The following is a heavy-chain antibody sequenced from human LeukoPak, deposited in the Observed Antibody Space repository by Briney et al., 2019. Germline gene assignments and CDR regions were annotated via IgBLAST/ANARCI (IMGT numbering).Heavy chain of an antibody. Sequence: PGGSLRLSCAASGFTVSTYYMTWVRQAPGKGLECVSVIYSGGSTYYADSVKGRFTVSRDNSKNTLYLQMNSLRAEDTAMYYCARGLGYCTSTTCLLPFDYWGQGTLATVSS. CDR1: GFTVSTYY. V-gene: IGHV3-53*01. J-gene: IGHJ4*02. D-gene: IGHD2-2*01. CDR2: IYSGGST. CDR3: ARGLGYCTSTTCLLPFDY.